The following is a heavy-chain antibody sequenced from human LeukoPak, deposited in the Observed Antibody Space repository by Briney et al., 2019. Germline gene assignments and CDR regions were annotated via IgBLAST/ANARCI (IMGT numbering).Heavy chain of an antibody. J-gene: IGHJ4*02. CDR2: IYYSGSS. CDR3: ARNRDGYNSFDY. Sequence: SETLSLTCTVSGGSINNGGYYWSWIRQHPGKGLEWIGYIYYSGSSYYNPSLRSRVTISVDTSKNHFSLKLSSVTAADAAVYYCARNRDGYNSFDYWGQGTLVTVSS. D-gene: IGHD5-24*01. CDR1: GGSINNGGYY. V-gene: IGHV4-31*03.